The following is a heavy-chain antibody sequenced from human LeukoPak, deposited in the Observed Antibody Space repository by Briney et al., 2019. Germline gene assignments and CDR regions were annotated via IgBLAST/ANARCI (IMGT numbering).Heavy chain of an antibody. CDR3: ARESYSSSGYGDYFDY. D-gene: IGHD6-13*01. V-gene: IGHV4-34*01. CDR2: INHSGST. Sequence: SETLSLTCAVHGGSFSGYYWSWIRQPPGKGLEWIGQINHSGSTNYNTSLKSRVTISVDTSKNQFSLKLSSVTAAGTAVYYCARESYSSSGYGDYFDYWGQGTLVTVSS. CDR1: GGSFSGYY. J-gene: IGHJ4*02.